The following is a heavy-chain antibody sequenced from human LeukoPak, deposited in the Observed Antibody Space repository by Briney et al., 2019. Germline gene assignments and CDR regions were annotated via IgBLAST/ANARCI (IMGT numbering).Heavy chain of an antibody. CDR1: GGSIISGNW. J-gene: IGHJ4*02. CDR3: ARDRAYGSGKYYFDY. CDR2: IDYSGST. V-gene: IGHV4-4*02. D-gene: IGHD3-10*01. Sequence: SETLSLTCAVSGGSIISGNWWSWVRQPPGKGLEWIGYIDYSGSTNYNPSLKSRVTISVDTSKSQFSLKLSSVTAADTAVYYCARDRAYGSGKYYFDYWGQGTLVTVSS.